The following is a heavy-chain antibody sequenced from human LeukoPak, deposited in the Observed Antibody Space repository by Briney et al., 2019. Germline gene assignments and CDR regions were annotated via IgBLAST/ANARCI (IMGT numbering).Heavy chain of an antibody. D-gene: IGHD5-24*01. CDR1: GGSISSYY. CDR2: IYYSGST. J-gene: IGHJ3*02. V-gene: IGHV4-59*01. CDR3: AREVEMATSDAFDI. Sequence: SETLSLTCTVSGGSISSYYWSWIRQPPGKGLEWVGYIYYSGSTNYNPSLKSRVTISVDTSKNQFSLKLSSVTAAHTAVYYCAREVEMATSDAFDIWGQGTMVTVSS.